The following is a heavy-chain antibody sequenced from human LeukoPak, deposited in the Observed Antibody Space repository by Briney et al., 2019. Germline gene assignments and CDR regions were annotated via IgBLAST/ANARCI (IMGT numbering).Heavy chain of an antibody. D-gene: IGHD6-13*01. CDR2: ISSSSSTI. CDR3: AKATPATAAFES. Sequence: PGGSLRLSCAASGFTFSSYSMNWVRQAPGKGLEWVSYISSSSSTIYYADSVKGRFTISRDNSKNTLYLQMNSLRAEDTAVYYCAKATPATAAFESWGQGTLLTVSS. V-gene: IGHV3-48*01. J-gene: IGHJ4*02. CDR1: GFTFSSYS.